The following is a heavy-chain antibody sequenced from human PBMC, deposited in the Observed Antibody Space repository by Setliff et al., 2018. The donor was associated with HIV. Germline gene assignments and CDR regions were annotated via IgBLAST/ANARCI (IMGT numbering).Heavy chain of an antibody. J-gene: IGHJ1*01. CDR2: INPNSGGT. Sequence: ASVKVSCKASGYTLAGYFMHWVRQAPGQGLEWTGWINPNSGGTNYAQKFQGRVTMTRDTSISTAYLDLSRLRSDDTAVYSCAGGAGNPHWYYDTWSGPSSGYFQHWGQGTLVTVSS. CDR1: GYTLAGYF. CDR3: AGGAGNPHWYYDTWSGPSSGYFQH. V-gene: IGHV1-2*02. D-gene: IGHD3-3*01.